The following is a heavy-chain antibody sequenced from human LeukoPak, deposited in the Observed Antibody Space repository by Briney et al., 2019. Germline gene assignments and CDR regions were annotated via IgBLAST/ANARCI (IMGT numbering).Heavy chain of an antibody. V-gene: IGHV4-31*03. CDR3: ARGGGSGSYYNFGY. CDR2: IYYSGST. CDR1: GGSISSGGYY. Sequence: PSETLSLTCTVSGGSISSGGYYWSWIRQHPGKGLEWIGYIYYSGSTYYNPSLKSRVTISVDTSKNQFSLKLSSVTAAATAVYYCARGGGSGSYYNFGYWGQGTLVTVSS. J-gene: IGHJ4*02. D-gene: IGHD3-10*01.